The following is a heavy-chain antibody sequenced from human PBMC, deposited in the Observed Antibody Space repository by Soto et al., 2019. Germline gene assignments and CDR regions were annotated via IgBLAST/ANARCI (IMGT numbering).Heavy chain of an antibody. CDR1: GFTFSSYG. J-gene: IGHJ4*02. CDR2: ISYDGSNK. CDR3: XXXXXXPRPFAY. V-gene: IGHV3-30*03. Sequence: QVQLVESGGGVVQPGRSLRLSCAGSGFTFSSYGMHWVRQAPGKXLEWVAVISYDGSNKFYADSVKGRFSISRDNSKXXXXXXXXXXXXXXXXXXXXXXXXXXPRPFAYWGQGILVTVSS.